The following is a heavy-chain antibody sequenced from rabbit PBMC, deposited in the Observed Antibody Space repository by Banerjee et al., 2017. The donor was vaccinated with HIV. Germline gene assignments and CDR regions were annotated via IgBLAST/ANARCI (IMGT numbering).Heavy chain of an antibody. J-gene: IGHJ4*01. D-gene: IGHD4-2*01. CDR2: IYTGSSGST. CDR1: GFSFSSNYY. V-gene: IGHV1S45*01. CDR3: ARNVAAADL. Sequence: QQQLEESGGGLVKPEGSLTLTCTASGFSFSSNYYMCWVRQAPGKGLEWIACIYTGSSGSTWYANWAKGRFTISKTSSTTVTLQMTSLTAADTATYFCARNVAAADLWGQGTLVTVS.